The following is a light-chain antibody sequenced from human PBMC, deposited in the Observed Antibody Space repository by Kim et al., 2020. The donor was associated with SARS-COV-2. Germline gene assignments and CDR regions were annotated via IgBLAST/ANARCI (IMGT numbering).Light chain of an antibody. V-gene: IGLV5-45*03. CDR1: SGFNVGTYK. CDR2: YKSDSDK. CDR3: MIWHSSAWM. Sequence: QPVLTQPSSLSASPVASASLTCTLRSGFNVGTYKIYWYQQKPGSPPQYLLRYKSDSDKQQGSGVPSRFSGSKDASANAGILLISGLQSEDEADYYCMIWHSSAWMFGGGTQLTVL. J-gene: IGLJ3*02.